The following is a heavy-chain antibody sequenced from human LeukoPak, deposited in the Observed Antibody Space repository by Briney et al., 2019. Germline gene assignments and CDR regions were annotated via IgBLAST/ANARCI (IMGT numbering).Heavy chain of an antibody. Sequence: SETLSLTCTVSGGSISSYYWSWIRQPPGKGLEWIGYIFYTGTTNYNFSLKSRLTISVDTSKDQFSLRLTSVTAADTAVYYCARGWGYFDYWGQGTLVTVSS. CDR1: GGSISSYY. CDR2: IFYTGTT. V-gene: IGHV4-59*01. J-gene: IGHJ4*02. D-gene: IGHD6-19*01. CDR3: ARGWGYFDY.